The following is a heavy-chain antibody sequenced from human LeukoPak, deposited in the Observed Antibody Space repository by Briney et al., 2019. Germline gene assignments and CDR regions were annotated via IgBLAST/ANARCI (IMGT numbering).Heavy chain of an antibody. V-gene: IGHV3-74*01. D-gene: IGHD3-22*01. Sequence: GGSLRLSGAASGLTFSSYWMHWVRQAPGKGLVWVSRINSDGSSTSYADSVKGRFTISRDNAKNTLYLQMNSLRAEDTAVYYCARERSSSGYPDDYWGQGTLVTVSS. J-gene: IGHJ4*02. CDR3: ARERSSSGYPDDY. CDR1: GLTFSSYW. CDR2: INSDGSST.